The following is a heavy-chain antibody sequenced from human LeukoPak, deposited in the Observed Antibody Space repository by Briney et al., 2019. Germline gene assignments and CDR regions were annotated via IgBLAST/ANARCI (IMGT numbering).Heavy chain of an antibody. J-gene: IGHJ4*02. D-gene: IGHD3-9*01. CDR1: GYTFTSYG. CDR3: ARDITYYDILIWDY. CDR2: ISAYNGNT. Sequence: GASVKVSCKASGYTFTSYGISWVRQAPGQGLEWMGWISAYNGNTNYAQKLQGRVTITTYTSTSTAYMELRSLRSDDTAVYYCARDITYYDILIWDYWGQGTPVTVSS. V-gene: IGHV1-18*01.